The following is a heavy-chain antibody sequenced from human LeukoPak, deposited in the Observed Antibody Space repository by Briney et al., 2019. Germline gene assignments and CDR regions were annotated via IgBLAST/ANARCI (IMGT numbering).Heavy chain of an antibody. CDR1: GYTFTSYG. V-gene: IGHV1-18*01. D-gene: IGHD3-10*01. J-gene: IGHJ4*02. Sequence: ASVKVSCKASGYTFTSYGINWVRQAPGQGLEWMGWISGYNGHTKYAQKVQGRVTMSTDTSTSTVYMELRSLISDDTGVYYCARGQTNRLLWVGELVSNINPFDYWGQGTLVTVSS. CDR3: ARGQTNRLLWVGELVSNINPFDY. CDR2: ISGYNGHT.